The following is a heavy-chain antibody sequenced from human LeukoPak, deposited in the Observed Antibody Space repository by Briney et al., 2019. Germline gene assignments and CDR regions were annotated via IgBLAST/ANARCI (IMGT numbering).Heavy chain of an antibody. J-gene: IGHJ4*02. CDR2: ISGSGGST. D-gene: IGHD3-16*01. CDR1: GFTFSSYA. V-gene: IGHV3-23*01. CDR3: AKGFLSDRGRYYFDY. Sequence: GGSLRLSCAASGFTFSSYAMSWVRQAPGKGLEWVSAISGSGGSTYYADSVKGRFTISRDNSKNTLYLQMNSLRAEDTAVYYCAKGFLSDRGRYYFDYWGQGTLVTVSS.